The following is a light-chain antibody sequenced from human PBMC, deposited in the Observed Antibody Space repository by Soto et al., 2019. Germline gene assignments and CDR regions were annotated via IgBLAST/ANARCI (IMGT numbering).Light chain of an antibody. J-gene: IGLJ1*01. CDR3: SSYTSSTPLGYV. V-gene: IGLV2-14*01. CDR1: SSDVGGYNF. CDR2: EVS. Sequence: QSVLTQPASVSGSPGQSITISYTGTSSDVGGYNFVSWYQQHPGKAPKLMIYEVSNRPSGVSNRFSGSKSGNTASLTISGLQAEDEADYYCSSYTSSTPLGYVFGTGTKLTVL.